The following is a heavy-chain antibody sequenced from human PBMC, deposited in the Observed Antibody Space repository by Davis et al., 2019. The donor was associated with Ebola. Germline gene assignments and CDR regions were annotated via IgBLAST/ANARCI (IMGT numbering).Heavy chain of an antibody. D-gene: IGHD6-19*01. V-gene: IGHV4-34*01. CDR3: ASGIAVAGN. CDR1: GGSFSGYY. Sequence: MPSETLSLTCAVYGGSFSGYYWSWIRQPPGKGLEWIGEINHSGSTNYNPSLKSRVTISVDTSKNQFSLKLSSVTAADTAVYYCASGIAVAGNWGQGTLVTVSS. J-gene: IGHJ4*02. CDR2: INHSGST.